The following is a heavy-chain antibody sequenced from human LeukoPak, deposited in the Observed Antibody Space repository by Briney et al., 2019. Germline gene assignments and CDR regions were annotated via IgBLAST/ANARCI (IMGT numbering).Heavy chain of an antibody. V-gene: IGHV3-53*01. CDR2: IYSGGSR. J-gene: IGHJ4*02. CDR1: GFSVSNNY. Sequence: GGSLRLSCAASGFSVSNNYMTWVRQAPGKGLEWVSVIYSGGSRYYADSVKGRFTISGDNSKNTLYLQMNSLRVEDTAVYYCARGGTVVRGVIISSPIDYWGQGTLVTVSS. D-gene: IGHD3-10*01. CDR3: ARGGTVVRGVIISSPIDY.